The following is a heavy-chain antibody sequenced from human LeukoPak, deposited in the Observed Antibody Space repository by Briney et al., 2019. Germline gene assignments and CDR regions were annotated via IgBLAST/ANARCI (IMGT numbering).Heavy chain of an antibody. J-gene: IGHJ4*02. Sequence: PSETLSLTCTVSGGSISSYYWSWIRQPPGKGLEWIGYIYYSGSTNYNPSLKSRVTISVDTSKNQFSLKLSSVAAADTAVYYCARDYGDSFYFDYWGQGTLVTVSS. D-gene: IGHD4-17*01. CDR2: IYYSGST. CDR3: ARDYGDSFYFDY. V-gene: IGHV4-59*01. CDR1: GGSISSYY.